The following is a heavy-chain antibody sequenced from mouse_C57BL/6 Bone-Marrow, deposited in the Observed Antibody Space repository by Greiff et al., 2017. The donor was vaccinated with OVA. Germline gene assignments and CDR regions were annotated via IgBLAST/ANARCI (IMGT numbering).Heavy chain of an antibody. CDR3: ARGATVDYYAMDY. D-gene: IGHD1-1*01. CDR1: GFNIKDYY. CDR2: IDPEDGET. V-gene: IGHV14-2*01. Sequence: VQLQQSGAELVKPGASVKLSCTASGFNIKDYYMHWVKQRTEQGLEWIGRIDPEDGETKYSPKFQGKATITADTSSNTAYLQLSSLTSEDTALYYCARGATVDYYAMDYWGQGTSVTVSS. J-gene: IGHJ4*01.